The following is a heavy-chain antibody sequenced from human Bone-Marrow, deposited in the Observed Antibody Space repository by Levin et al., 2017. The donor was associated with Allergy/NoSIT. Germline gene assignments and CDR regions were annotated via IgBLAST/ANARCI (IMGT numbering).Heavy chain of an antibody. J-gene: IGHJ3*02. CDR3: ARNWRSAFDI. Sequence: GGSLRLSCEASGFTFSSYWMSWVRQAPGKGLEWVANSKQDGTENYYVDSVRGRFTISKDNPKNSVYLQMSSLRVEDTAVYYCARNWRSAFDIWGQGTVVTVSS. D-gene: IGHD2-8*02. CDR2: SKQDGTEN. CDR1: GFTFSSYW. V-gene: IGHV3-7*04.